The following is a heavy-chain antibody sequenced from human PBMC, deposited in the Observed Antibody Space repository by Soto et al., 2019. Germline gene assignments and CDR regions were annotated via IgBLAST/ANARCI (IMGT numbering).Heavy chain of an antibody. CDR3: ARDLHWWLRRVMDV. D-gene: IGHD2-8*02. CDR2: INPSGGST. V-gene: IGHV1-46*04. J-gene: IGHJ6*02. CDR1: GYTFTSYY. Sequence: QVQLVQSGAEVKKPGASVKVSCKASGYTFTSYYMHWVRQAPGQGLEWKGIINPSGGSTSYAQKLQRRVTMIRDTSTSTVYMELSSLRSEDTVVYYCARDLHWWLRRVMDVWGQETTVTVSS.